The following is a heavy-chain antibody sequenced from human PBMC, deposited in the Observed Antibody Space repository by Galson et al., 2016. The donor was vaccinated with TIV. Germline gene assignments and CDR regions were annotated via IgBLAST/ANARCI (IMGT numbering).Heavy chain of an antibody. CDR2: INPNSGGT. V-gene: IGHV1-2*04. Sequence: SVKVSCKASGYTFTEYYIHWVRQAPGQGLEWMGWINPNSGGTMYAQKFQGWVTMTRDTSITTAYMELSRLKSDDTAVYYCAKIGQEHDAFDIWGQGTVVIVSS. CDR1: GYTFTEYY. J-gene: IGHJ3*02. D-gene: IGHD1/OR15-1a*01. CDR3: AKIGQEHDAFDI.